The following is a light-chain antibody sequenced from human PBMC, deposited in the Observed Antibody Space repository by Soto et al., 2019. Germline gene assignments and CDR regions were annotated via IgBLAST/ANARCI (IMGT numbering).Light chain of an antibody. CDR2: EVS. Sequence: QSALTQAAPVSGSPGQSITISCTGTSSDVGSYNLVSWYQQHPGKAPKLMIYEVSKRPSGLSNRFSGSKSGNTASLTISGLQAEDEADYYCCSYAGSRTPLIFGTGTKVTVL. V-gene: IGLV2-23*02. CDR3: CSYAGSRTPLI. CDR1: SSDVGSYNL. J-gene: IGLJ1*01.